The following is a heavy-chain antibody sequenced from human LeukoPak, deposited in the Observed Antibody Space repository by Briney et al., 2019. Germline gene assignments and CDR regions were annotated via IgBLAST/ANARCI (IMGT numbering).Heavy chain of an antibody. D-gene: IGHD4-17*01. Sequence: PRGTLRLSCAASGFTFTNYAMSWVRQAPGKGLEWVSAIRGSGGNTYYADSVKGRFTISRDNTKNTLYLQMNSMRAKDTAVYYCEKDRVPLYGDLINWFDPWGQGTLVTVSS. V-gene: IGHV3-23*01. CDR2: IRGSGGNT. CDR3: EKDRVPLYGDLINWFDP. J-gene: IGHJ5*02. CDR1: GFTFTNYA.